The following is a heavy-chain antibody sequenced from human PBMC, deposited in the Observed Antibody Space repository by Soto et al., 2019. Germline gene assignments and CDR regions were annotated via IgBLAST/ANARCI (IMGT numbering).Heavy chain of an antibody. D-gene: IGHD1-20*01. V-gene: IGHV4-39*01. J-gene: IGHJ4*02. Sequence: QLQLQESGPGLVKPSETLSLTCTVSGGSISSSSYYWGWIRQPPGKELEWIGSIYYSGTTYYNPSLESRVIISVDTPKNQFSLNLTSVTAAATAVYYCARRAGFSITYYFDYWGQGSLVTVSS. CDR3: ARRAGFSITYYFDY. CDR2: IYYSGTT. CDR1: GGSISSSSYY.